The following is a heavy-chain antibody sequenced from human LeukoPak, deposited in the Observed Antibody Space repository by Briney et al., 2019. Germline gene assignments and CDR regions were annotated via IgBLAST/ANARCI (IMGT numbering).Heavy chain of an antibody. CDR1: GFTFSGSA. V-gene: IGHV3-73*01. CDR3: SRHDPIAAADDY. Sequence: GGSLRLSCAASGFTFSGSAMHWVRQASGKGPEWVGRIRSKANSYATAYAASVKGRFTISRDDSKNTAYLQMNSLKTEDTAVYFCSRHDPIAAADDYLRQGTLVTVSS. CDR2: IRSKANSYAT. D-gene: IGHD6-13*01. J-gene: IGHJ4*02.